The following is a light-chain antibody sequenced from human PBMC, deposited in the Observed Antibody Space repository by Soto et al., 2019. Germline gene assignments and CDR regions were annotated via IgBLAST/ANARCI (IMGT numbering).Light chain of an antibody. CDR2: DVS. J-gene: IGLJ1*01. Sequence: QSALTQPPSVSGSPGQSVAISCTGTSSDVGSYNRVSWYQQPPGTAPKLMIFDVSNRPSGVPDRFSGSKSGNTASLTISGLQAEDEAYYYCSSYTTSSTYVFGTGT. CDR3: SSYTTSSTYV. V-gene: IGLV2-18*02. CDR1: SSDVGSYNR.